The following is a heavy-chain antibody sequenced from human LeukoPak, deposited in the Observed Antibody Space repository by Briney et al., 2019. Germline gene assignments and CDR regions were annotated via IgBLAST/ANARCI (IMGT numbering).Heavy chain of an antibody. CDR3: AREDDTIADNTFDI. Sequence: SETLSLTCTVSGDSITRSDYYWDWIRQPPGKGLEWIGSIYYSGNTFYNPSLKSRVTISLDMSKNHFSLKVHSVTAADTAVYYCAREDDTIADNTFDIWGQGTVVTVSS. V-gene: IGHV4-39*07. CDR1: GDSITRSDYY. CDR2: IYYSGNT. J-gene: IGHJ3*02. D-gene: IGHD6-13*01.